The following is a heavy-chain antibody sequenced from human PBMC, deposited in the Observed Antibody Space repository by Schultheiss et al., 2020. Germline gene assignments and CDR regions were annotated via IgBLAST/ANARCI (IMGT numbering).Heavy chain of an antibody. CDR2: ISYDGSNK. J-gene: IGHJ6*02. D-gene: IGHD3-3*01. CDR3: ARDFWSGKTSYGMDV. Sequence: GESLKISCAASGFTFSSYEMNWVRQAPGKGLEWVAVISYDGSNKYYADSVKGRFTISRDNSKNTLYLQMNSLGAEDTAVYYCARDFWSGKTSYGMDVWGQGTTVNGYS. CDR1: GFTFSSYE. V-gene: IGHV3-30*03.